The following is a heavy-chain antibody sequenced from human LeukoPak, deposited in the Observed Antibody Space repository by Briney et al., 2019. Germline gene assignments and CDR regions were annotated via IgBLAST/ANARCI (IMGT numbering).Heavy chain of an antibody. D-gene: IGHD2-15*01. V-gene: IGHV1-46*01. CDR2: INPIAGST. CDR1: GYTFTIYY. CDR3: ARDTHCSGGSCYSFDY. Sequence: ASVKVSCKASGYTFTIYYMLWVRQAPGQGLQLMGIINPIAGSTTYAQKFQGIVTMTRDTSTSTVYMELSSLRAEATAVYYCARDTHCSGGSCYSFDYWGHGTLVTVSS. J-gene: IGHJ4*01.